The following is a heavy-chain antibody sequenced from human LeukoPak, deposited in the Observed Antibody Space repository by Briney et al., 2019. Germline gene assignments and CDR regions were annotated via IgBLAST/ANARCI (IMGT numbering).Heavy chain of an antibody. CDR1: GGSISSSSYY. D-gene: IGHD5-24*01. V-gene: IGHV4-39*07. CDR3: ARDHRDGYNWYYYYMDV. CDR2: IYYSGST. Sequence: SETLSLTCTVSGGSISSSSYYWGWIRQPPGKGLEWIGSIYYSGSTYYNPSLKSRVTISVDTSKNQFSLKLSSVTAADTAVYYCARDHRDGYNWYYYYMDVWGKGTTVTVSS. J-gene: IGHJ6*03.